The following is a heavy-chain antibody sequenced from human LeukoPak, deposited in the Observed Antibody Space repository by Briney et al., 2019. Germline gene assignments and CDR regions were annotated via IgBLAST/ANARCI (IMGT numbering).Heavy chain of an antibody. CDR3: AKGGRSSAVNWFDP. D-gene: IGHD6-6*01. CDR1: GFTFSSYA. Sequence: SGGSLRLSCAASGFTFSSYAMSWVRQAPGKGLEWVSAISGSGGSTYYAGSVKGRFTISRDNSKNTLYLQMNSLRAEDTAVYYCAKGGRSSAVNWFDPWGQGTLVTVSS. V-gene: IGHV3-23*01. J-gene: IGHJ5*02. CDR2: ISGSGGST.